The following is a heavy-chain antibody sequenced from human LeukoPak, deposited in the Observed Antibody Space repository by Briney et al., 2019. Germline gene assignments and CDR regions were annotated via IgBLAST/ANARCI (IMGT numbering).Heavy chain of an antibody. D-gene: IGHD5-18*01. CDR3: ARDMWIQLTRRDYMDV. Sequence: PSETLSLTCTVSGGSISSYYWGWIRQPPGKGLEWIGYIYYSGSTNYNPSLKSRVTISVDTSKNQFSLKLSSVTAADTAVYYCARDMWIQLTRRDYMDVWGKGTTVTVSS. CDR1: GGSISSYY. V-gene: IGHV4-59*01. J-gene: IGHJ6*03. CDR2: IYYSGST.